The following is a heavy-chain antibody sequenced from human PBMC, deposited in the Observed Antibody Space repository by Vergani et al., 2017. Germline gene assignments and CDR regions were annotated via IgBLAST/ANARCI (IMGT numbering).Heavy chain of an antibody. CDR1: GGSFTSYH. V-gene: IGHV4-34*01. CDR2: IDHTGRP. Sequence: QVQLQQWGGGLLKPSETLSLTCVVNGGSFTSYHWTWIRPSPGAGLEWVGDIDHTGRPDYNPSLKSRLTMSVDKSRNQFSLTLNSVTATDTAIYFCARVNTETDGHLYYYYYMDVWGQGAAVAV. CDR3: ARVNTETDGHLYYYYYMDV. J-gene: IGHJ6*03. D-gene: IGHD4-11*01.